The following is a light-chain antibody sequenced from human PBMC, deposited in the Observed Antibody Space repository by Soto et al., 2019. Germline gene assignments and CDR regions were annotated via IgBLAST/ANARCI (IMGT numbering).Light chain of an antibody. Sequence: IQLTQSPSSLSASVGDRVTITCRASQGISNYLAWYQQKSGKVPKLLIYAASTLQSGVPSRFSGSRSGTDFTLTISSLQPEDVATYYCQNHNNAPWTFGQGTKVEIQ. CDR2: AAS. CDR1: QGISNY. V-gene: IGKV1-27*01. J-gene: IGKJ1*01. CDR3: QNHNNAPWT.